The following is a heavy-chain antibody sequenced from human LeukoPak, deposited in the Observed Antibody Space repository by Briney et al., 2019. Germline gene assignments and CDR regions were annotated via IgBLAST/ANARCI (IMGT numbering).Heavy chain of an antibody. V-gene: IGHV4-4*07. D-gene: IGHD2-2*01. CDR2: IYTSGST. Sequence: SETLSLTCTVSGGSISSYYWSWIRQPAGKGLEWIGRIYTSGSTNYNPSLKSRVTMSVDTSKNQFSLKLSSVTAADTAVYYCARGAWDIVVVPAAIPPNYYYYMDVWGKGTTVTVSS. J-gene: IGHJ6*03. CDR3: ARGAWDIVVVPAAIPPNYYYYMDV. CDR1: GGSISSYY.